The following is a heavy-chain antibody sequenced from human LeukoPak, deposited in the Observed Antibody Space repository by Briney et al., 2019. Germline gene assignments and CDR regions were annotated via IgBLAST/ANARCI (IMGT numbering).Heavy chain of an antibody. V-gene: IGHV4-34*01. Sequence: PSETLSLTCAVYGGSFSGYYWSWIRQPPGKGLEWIGEINHSGSTNYNPSLKSRVTISVDTSKDQFSLKLSSVTAADTAVYYCARVKLDTAMGGLYYFDYWGQGTLVTVSS. D-gene: IGHD5-18*01. J-gene: IGHJ4*02. CDR2: INHSGST. CDR1: GGSFSGYY. CDR3: ARVKLDTAMGGLYYFDY.